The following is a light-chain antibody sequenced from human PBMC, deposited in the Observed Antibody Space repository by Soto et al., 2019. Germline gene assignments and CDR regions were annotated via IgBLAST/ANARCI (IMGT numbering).Light chain of an antibody. CDR2: EGS. CDR3: CLYAGSSTLV. CDR1: SSDVGSYNL. V-gene: IGLV2-23*01. Sequence: QSVLTQPASVSGSPGQSITISCTGTSSDVGSYNLVSWYQQHPGKAPKLMIYEGSKRPSGVSNRFSGSKSGNTASLTISGLQAEDEADYYCCLYAGSSTLVFGGGTKLIVL. J-gene: IGLJ2*01.